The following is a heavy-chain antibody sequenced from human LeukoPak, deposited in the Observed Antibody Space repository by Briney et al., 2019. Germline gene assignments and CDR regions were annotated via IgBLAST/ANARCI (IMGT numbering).Heavy chain of an antibody. J-gene: IGHJ4*02. CDR2: IRSKANSYAT. D-gene: IGHD6-13*01. V-gene: IGHV3-73*01. Sequence: QPGGSLRLSCAASGFTFSGSAIHWVRQASGKGLEWVGRIRSKANSYATAYAASVKGRFTISRDDSKNTAYLQMNSLKTEDTAVYYCTRGYSSSWYGEDYFDYWGQGTLVTVSS. CDR3: TRGYSSSWYGEDYFDY. CDR1: GFTFSGSA.